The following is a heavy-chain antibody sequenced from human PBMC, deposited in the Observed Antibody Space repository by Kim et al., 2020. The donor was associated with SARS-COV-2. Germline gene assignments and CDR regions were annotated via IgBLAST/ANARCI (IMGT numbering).Heavy chain of an antibody. CDR1: GFTFDDYA. Sequence: GGSLRLSCAASGFTFDDYAMHWVRQAPGKGLEWVSGISWNSGSIGYADSVKGRFTISRDNAKNSLYLQMNSLRAEDTALYYCARSITMVRGHAFDTWGQGTMVTVSS. CDR3: ARSITMVRGHAFDT. D-gene: IGHD3-10*01. V-gene: IGHV3-9*01. CDR2: ISWNSGSI. J-gene: IGHJ3*02.